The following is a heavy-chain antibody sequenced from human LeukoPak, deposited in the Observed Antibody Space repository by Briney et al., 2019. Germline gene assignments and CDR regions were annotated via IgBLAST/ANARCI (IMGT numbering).Heavy chain of an antibody. CDR2: INPSGGST. V-gene: IGHV1-46*01. CDR3: ARDLRYSSGWSASGMDV. J-gene: IGHJ6*03. Sequence: ASVMVSCKASGYTFTSYYMHWVRQAPGQGLEWMGIINPSGGSTSYAQKFQGRVTMTRDMSTSTVYMDLRSLRSDDTAVYYCARDLRYSSGWSASGMDVWGKGTTVTISS. D-gene: IGHD6-19*01. CDR1: GYTFTSYY.